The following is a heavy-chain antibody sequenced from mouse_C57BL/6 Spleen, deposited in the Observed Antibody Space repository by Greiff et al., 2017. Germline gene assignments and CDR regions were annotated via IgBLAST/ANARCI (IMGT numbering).Heavy chain of an antibody. CDR2: IHPNSGST. CDR1: GYTFTSYW. D-gene: IGHD2-1*01. Sequence: VKLQESGAELVKPGASVKLSCKASGYTFTSYWMHWVKQRPGQGLEWIGMIHPNSGSTNYNEKFKSKATLTVDKSSSTAYMQLSSLTSEDSAVYYCARFYGNCPYVDYWGQGTTLTVSS. J-gene: IGHJ2*01. V-gene: IGHV1-64*01. CDR3: ARFYGNCPYVDY.